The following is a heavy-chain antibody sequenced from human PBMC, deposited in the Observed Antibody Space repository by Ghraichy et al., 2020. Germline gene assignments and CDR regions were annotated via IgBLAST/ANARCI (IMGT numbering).Heavy chain of an antibody. D-gene: IGHD3-10*01. CDR1: GITFGSAV. J-gene: IGHJ4*02. Sequence: GGSLRLSCAASGITFGSAVMTWVRQAPGKGLVWVGRIKSKSDGGTIGYAAPVKGRFTISRDDSTNTLYLQMNSLQTDDTAVYYCAAGRVRDYWGQGTLVIVSS. CDR2: IKSKSDGGTI. V-gene: IGHV3-15*01. CDR3: AAGRVRDY.